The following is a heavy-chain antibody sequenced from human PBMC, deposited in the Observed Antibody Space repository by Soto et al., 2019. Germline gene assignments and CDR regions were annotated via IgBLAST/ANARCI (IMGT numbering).Heavy chain of an antibody. CDR1: GFTFSNSA. CDR2: IVVGAGNT. CDR3: AAELYSGGRCCSFDI. Sequence: GASVKVSFKASGFTFSNSAVQWVRQARGQRLEWMGWIVVGAGNTNYAQELQGRLTITRDVSTNTAYMELRGLRSEDTAVYYCAAELYSGGRCCSFDIWGHGTTVTVSS. V-gene: IGHV1-58*01. J-gene: IGHJ3*02. D-gene: IGHD2-15*01.